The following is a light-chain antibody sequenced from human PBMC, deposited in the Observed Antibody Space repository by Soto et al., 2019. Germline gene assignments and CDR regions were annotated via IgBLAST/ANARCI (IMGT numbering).Light chain of an antibody. CDR1: HNIGTY. V-gene: IGKV1-39*01. Sequence: DIQMTQSPSSLSASGGDRVTVSCRTGHNIGTYLNWSQEKPGIAPRLLIYAASTLQVGVPSRFSGSGSGTDVTLTIISLQPVEFATYYCLQSFNSPYTFGQGT. CDR3: LQSFNSPYT. J-gene: IGKJ2*01. CDR2: AAS.